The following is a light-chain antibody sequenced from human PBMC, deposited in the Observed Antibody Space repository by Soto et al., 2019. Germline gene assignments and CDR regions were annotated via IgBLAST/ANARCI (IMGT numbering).Light chain of an antibody. CDR1: QSISDT. CDR2: GAS. V-gene: IGKV3D-15*01. Sequence: EIVMTQSPATLSVSPGGRATLSCRASQSISDTLAWYQQKPGQAPRLLIYGASSRATGIPDRFSGSGSGTEFTLTISSLQSEDLAVYYCQQYNNWRTFGQGTKVDI. J-gene: IGKJ1*01. CDR3: QQYNNWRT.